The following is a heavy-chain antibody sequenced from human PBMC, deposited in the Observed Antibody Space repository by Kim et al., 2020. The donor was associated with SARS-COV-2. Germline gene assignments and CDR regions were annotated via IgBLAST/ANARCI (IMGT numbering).Heavy chain of an antibody. Sequence: ASVKVSCKASGYSFGGYYIHWVRQAPGQGLEWMGRIFPNSGGTSYAQKFQGRVTMTRDTSISTAHMELSRLRTDDTAMYYCAREDSSSGNLDFWGQGTLVTVSS. V-gene: IGHV1-2*06. CDR1: GYSFGGYY. CDR3: AREDSSSGNLDF. D-gene: IGHD2-15*01. CDR2: IFPNSGGT. J-gene: IGHJ4*02.